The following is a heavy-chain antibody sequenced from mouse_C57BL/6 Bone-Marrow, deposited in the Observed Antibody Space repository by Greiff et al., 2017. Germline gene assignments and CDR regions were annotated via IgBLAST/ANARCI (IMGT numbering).Heavy chain of an antibody. D-gene: IGHD3-2*02. CDR2: INPYNGGT. J-gene: IGHJ4*01. V-gene: IGHV1-19*01. CDR3: TRWTAHAQFLNAMEY. Sequence: VQLKESGPVLVKPGASVKMSCKASGYTFTDYYMNWVKQSHGQSLEWIGVINPYNGGTSYNQKFKGKATLTVDKSSSTAYMELNSLTSEDSAVDYCTRWTAHAQFLNAMEYWGQGTSVTVSS. CDR1: GYTFTDYY.